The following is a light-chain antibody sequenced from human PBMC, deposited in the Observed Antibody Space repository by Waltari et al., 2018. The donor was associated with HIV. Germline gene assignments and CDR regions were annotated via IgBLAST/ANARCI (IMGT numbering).Light chain of an antibody. CDR1: QSLVRSDGDSY. Sequence: DIVINQTQLSSPVTLGQPASISSRSSQSLVRSDGDSYLSWLHQRPGQPPRVLIYKTSNRFSGVPDRFSGSGAGTDFTLTISRVEAEDVGIYYCMQTTQFPLTFGGGTKVEIK. CDR3: MQTTQFPLT. J-gene: IGKJ4*01. CDR2: KTS. V-gene: IGKV2-24*01.